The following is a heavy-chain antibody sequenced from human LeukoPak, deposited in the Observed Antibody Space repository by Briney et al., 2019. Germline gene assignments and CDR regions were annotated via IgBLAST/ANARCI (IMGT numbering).Heavy chain of an antibody. Sequence: GGSLRLSCAASGFTFRSYDMSWVRQTPGKGLEWVSAITGSGGSTYYADSVKGRLTISRDNSKNTLYLQMNSLRAEDTAVYYCAKGHDSSGYPIPLNWGQGTLVTVST. D-gene: IGHD3-22*01. CDR3: AKGHDSSGYPIPLN. J-gene: IGHJ4*02. CDR2: ITGSGGST. V-gene: IGHV3-23*01. CDR1: GFTFRSYD.